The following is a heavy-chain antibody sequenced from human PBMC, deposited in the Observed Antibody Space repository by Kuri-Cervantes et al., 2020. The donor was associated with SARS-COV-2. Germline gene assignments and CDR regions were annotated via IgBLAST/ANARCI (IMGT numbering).Heavy chain of an antibody. V-gene: IGHV4-4*07. Sequence: GSLRLSCTVSGCSISSYYWSWIRQPAGKGLEWIGRIYTSGSTNYNPSLKSRVTMSVDTSKNQFSLKLSSVTAADTAVYYCAREETDIVVVPAAMNWFDPWGQGTLVTVSS. CDR1: GCSISSYY. J-gene: IGHJ5*02. CDR3: AREETDIVVVPAAMNWFDP. CDR2: IYTSGST. D-gene: IGHD2-2*01.